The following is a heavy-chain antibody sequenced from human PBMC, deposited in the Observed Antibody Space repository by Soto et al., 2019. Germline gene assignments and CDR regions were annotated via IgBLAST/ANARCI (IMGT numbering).Heavy chain of an antibody. D-gene: IGHD3-16*01. Sequence: QVQLVQSGAEVKRPGSSVKVSCESSGDTFNSYVISWVRQAPGQGLEWMGGIIPIIGVTHYAQKFQGRVTISAHSYTGTAYMELTNLGFADKELYYCARESLGAKGADHWGQGTLVTVST. V-gene: IGHV1-69*17. CDR1: GDTFNSYV. CDR2: IIPIIGVT. J-gene: IGHJ4*02. CDR3: ARESLGAKGADH.